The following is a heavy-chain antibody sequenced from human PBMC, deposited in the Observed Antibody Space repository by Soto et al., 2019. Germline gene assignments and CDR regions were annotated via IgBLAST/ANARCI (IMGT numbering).Heavy chain of an antibody. J-gene: IGHJ6*02. D-gene: IGHD1-26*01. CDR3: AKAFSGVLAGMDV. CDR2: ISGSGSST. CDR1: GLTFSSDW. V-gene: IGHV3-23*01. Sequence: PGGSLRLSCAASGLTFSSDWMHWLRQGPGKRLEWVSRISGSGSSTYYADSVKGRFTISRDNSKNTLYLQMNSLRAEDTAVYYCAKAFSGVLAGMDVWGQGTTVTVSS.